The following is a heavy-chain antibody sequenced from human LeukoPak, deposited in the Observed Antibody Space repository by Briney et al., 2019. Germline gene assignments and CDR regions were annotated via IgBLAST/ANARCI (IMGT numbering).Heavy chain of an antibody. CDR2: ISAYNGNT. V-gene: IGHV1-18*01. J-gene: IGHJ4*02. CDR3: AREAKGSIAARPADY. D-gene: IGHD6-6*01. CDR1: GYTFTSYG. Sequence: GASVKVSCKASGYTFTSYGISWVRQAPGQGLEWMGRISAYNGNTNYAQKLQGRVTMTTDTSTSTAYMELRSLRSDDTAVYYCAREAKGSIAARPADYWGQGTLVTVSS.